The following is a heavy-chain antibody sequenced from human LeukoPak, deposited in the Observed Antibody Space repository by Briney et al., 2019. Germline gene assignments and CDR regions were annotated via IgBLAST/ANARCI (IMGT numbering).Heavy chain of an antibody. Sequence: PGGSLRLSCSASGFTFSNYNVNWVRQAPGKGLEWVSYISSSSSTIYYADSVKGRFTISRDNAKNSLYLQMNSLRAEDTAVYYCAREFGIAAYPFDYWGQGTLVTVSS. D-gene: IGHD6-13*01. V-gene: IGHV3-48*01. CDR1: GFTFSNYN. CDR3: AREFGIAAYPFDY. J-gene: IGHJ4*02. CDR2: ISSSSSTI.